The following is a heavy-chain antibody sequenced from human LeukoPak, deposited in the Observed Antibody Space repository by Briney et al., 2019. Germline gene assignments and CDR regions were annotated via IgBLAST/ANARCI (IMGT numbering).Heavy chain of an antibody. J-gene: IGHJ4*02. Sequence: GGSLRLSCAASGFTFSSYWMHWVRQAPGKGLVWVSRINSDGSSTSYADSVKGRFTISRDNAKNTLYLQMNSLRAEDTAVYYCATNQRITMVRGVIPFPYYFDYWGQGTLVTVSS. CDR1: GFTFSSYW. D-gene: IGHD3-10*01. V-gene: IGHV3-74*01. CDR2: INSDGSST. CDR3: ATNQRITMVRGVIPFPYYFDY.